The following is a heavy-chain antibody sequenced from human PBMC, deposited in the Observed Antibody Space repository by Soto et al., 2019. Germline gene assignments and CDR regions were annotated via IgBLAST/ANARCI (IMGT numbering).Heavy chain of an antibody. J-gene: IGHJ4*02. V-gene: IGHV5-51*01. Sequence: AASLNTSCKASGYNFGGYWIGWLRLMPGKGLEWMGISFPADSDTRYSPSYQGQVTTSADKSISTVYLQWRSLMASDTAIYYYSTGGFSGTPPDYWGQGTRVTVSS. CDR2: SFPADSDT. D-gene: IGHD1-7*01. CDR3: STGGFSGTPPDY. CDR1: GYNFGGYW.